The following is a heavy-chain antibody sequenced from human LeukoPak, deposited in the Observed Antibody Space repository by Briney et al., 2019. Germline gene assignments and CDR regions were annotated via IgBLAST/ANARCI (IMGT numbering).Heavy chain of an antibody. V-gene: IGHV4-34*01. CDR3: AIHIQTCFDY. CDR1: GGSFSGYY. CDR2: INHSGST. J-gene: IGHJ4*02. Sequence: SETLSLTCAVYGGSFSGYYWSWIRQPPGKGLEWIGEINHSGSTNYNPSLKSRVTISVDTSKNQVSLKLSSVTAADTAVYYCAIHIQTCFDYWGQGTLVTVSS. D-gene: IGHD5-18*01.